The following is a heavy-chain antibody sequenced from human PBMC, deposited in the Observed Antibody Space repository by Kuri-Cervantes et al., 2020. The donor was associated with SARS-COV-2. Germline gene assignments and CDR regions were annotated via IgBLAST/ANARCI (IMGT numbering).Heavy chain of an antibody. CDR1: GFTFSSYG. CDR3: AREDHDFWSGYVDY. D-gene: IGHD3-3*01. V-gene: IGHV3-30*19. CDR2: ISYDGSNN. Sequence: GESLKISCAASGFTFSSYGMHWVRQAPGKGLEWVAVISYDGSNNYYADSVKGRFTISRDNSKNTLYLQMNSLRAEDTAVYYCAREDHDFWSGYVDYWGQGTLVTVSS. J-gene: IGHJ4*02.